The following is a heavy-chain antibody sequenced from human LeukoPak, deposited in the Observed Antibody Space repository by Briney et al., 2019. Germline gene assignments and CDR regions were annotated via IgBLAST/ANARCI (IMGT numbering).Heavy chain of an antibody. J-gene: IGHJ5*02. D-gene: IGHD3-9*01. CDR3: AKDPFDWSPARRVNWFDP. V-gene: IGHV3-23*01. Sequence: GGSLRLSCAASGFTFSSYAMSWVRQAPGKGLEWVSAISGSGGSTYYADSVKGRFTISRDNSKNTLYLQMNSLRAEDTAVYYCAKDPFDWSPARRVNWFDPWGQGTLVTVSS. CDR1: GFTFSSYA. CDR2: ISGSGGST.